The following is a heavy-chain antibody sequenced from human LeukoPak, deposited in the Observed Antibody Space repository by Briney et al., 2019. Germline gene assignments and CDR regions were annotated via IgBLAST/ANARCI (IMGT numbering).Heavy chain of an antibody. V-gene: IGHV4-38-2*01. CDR2: IYHSGST. J-gene: IGHJ4*02. D-gene: IGHD3-22*01. CDR3: ASYPPYYYDSSGYFY. CDR1: GYSISSGYY. Sequence: SETLSLTCAVSGYSISSGYYWGWIRQPPGKGLEWIGSIYHSGSTYYNPSLKSRGTISVDPSKNQFSLKLSSVPAADTAVYYCASYPPYYYDSSGYFYWGQGTLVTVSS.